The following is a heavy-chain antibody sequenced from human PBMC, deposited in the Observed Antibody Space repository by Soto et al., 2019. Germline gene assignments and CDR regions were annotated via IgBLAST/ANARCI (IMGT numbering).Heavy chain of an antibody. CDR3: VRDNHWYFDY. J-gene: IGHJ4*02. V-gene: IGHV3-74*01. D-gene: IGHD1-1*01. Sequence: GGALRLSCAASGFIFSSHWMHWVRQAPGKGLVGVSHIGPDGSNIWEADSVQGRFTISRDNARNRLYLQMNSLRDEDTAIYYCVRDNHWYFDYQDQILLITFST. CDR1: GFIFSSHW. CDR2: IGPDGSNI.